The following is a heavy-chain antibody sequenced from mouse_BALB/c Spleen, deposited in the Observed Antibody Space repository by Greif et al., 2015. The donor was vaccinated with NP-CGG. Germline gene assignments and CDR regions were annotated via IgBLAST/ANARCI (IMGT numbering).Heavy chain of an antibody. V-gene: IGHV1-7*01. CDR2: INPSTGYT. D-gene: IGHD2-1*01. J-gene: IGHJ3*01. Sequence: VKLQESGAELAKPGASVKMPCKASGYTFTSYWMHWVKQRPGQGLEWIGYINPSTGYTEYNQKFKDKATLTADKSSSTAYMQLSSLTSEDSAVYYCASYGNWFAYWGQGTLVTVSA. CDR1: GYTFTSYW. CDR3: ASYGNWFAY.